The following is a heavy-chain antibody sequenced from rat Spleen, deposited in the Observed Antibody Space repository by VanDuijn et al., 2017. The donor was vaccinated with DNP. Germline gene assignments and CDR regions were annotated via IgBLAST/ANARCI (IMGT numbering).Heavy chain of an antibody. Sequence: EVKLVESGGGLVQPGRSLKLSCAASGFTFNDYWMGWVRQAPGKGLEWMGQINKDSSTTNYDPSLKDKFTVSRDNVQNTLYLQMSKLGSEDTAIYYCASGPNYGAYSDYFNYWGQGVMVTVSS. V-gene: IGHV4-2*01. D-gene: IGHD1-11*01. CDR3: ASGPNYGAYSDYFNY. J-gene: IGHJ2*01. CDR1: GFTFNDYW. CDR2: INKDSSTT.